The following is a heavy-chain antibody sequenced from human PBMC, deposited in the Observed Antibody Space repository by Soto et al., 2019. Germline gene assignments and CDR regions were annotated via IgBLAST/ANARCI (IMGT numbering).Heavy chain of an antibody. CDR2: INAGNGNT. J-gene: IGHJ4*02. D-gene: IGHD5-18*01. CDR1: GYTFTSYA. CDR3: ARDQGDTAMVITYYFDY. V-gene: IGHV1-3*01. Sequence: ASVKVSCKASGYTFTSYAMHWVRQAPGQRLEWMGWINAGNGNTKYSQKFQGRVTITRDTSASTAYMELSSPRSEDTAVYYCARDQGDTAMVITYYFDYWGQGTLVTVSS.